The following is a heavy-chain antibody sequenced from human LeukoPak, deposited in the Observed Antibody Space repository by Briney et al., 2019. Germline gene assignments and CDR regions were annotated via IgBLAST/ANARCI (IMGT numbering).Heavy chain of an antibody. V-gene: IGHV3-30*03. D-gene: IGHD6-13*01. J-gene: IGHJ4*02. Sequence: GGSLRLSCAASGFSFSSYGMHWVRQAPGKGLEWVAVISYDGSNKYYADSVKGRFTISRDNSKNTLYLQMNSLRADDTAVYYCATAAAPFDYWGQGTLVTVSS. CDR1: GFSFSSYG. CDR3: ATAAAPFDY. CDR2: ISYDGSNK.